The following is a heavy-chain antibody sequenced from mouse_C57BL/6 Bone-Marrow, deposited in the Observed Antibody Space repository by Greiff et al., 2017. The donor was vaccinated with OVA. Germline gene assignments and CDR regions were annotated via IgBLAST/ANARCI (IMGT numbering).Heavy chain of an antibody. Sequence: EVHLVESGGGLVQPGGSLKLSCAASGFTFSDYGMAWVRQAPRKGPEWVAFISNLAYSIYYADTVTGRFTISRANAKNTLYLEMSSLRSEDTAMYYCARQGAYYSNFWYFDVWGTGTTVTVSS. CDR1: GFTFSDYG. J-gene: IGHJ1*03. V-gene: IGHV5-15*01. CDR2: ISNLAYSI. D-gene: IGHD2-5*01. CDR3: ARQGAYYSNFWYFDV.